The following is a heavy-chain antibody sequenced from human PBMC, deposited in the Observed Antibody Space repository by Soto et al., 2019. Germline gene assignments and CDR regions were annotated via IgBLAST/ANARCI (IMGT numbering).Heavy chain of an antibody. CDR1: GFTFSSYG. CDR2: ISYDGSNK. CDR3: AKAPAEGSSGWSSSHFDY. J-gene: IGHJ4*02. V-gene: IGHV3-30*18. D-gene: IGHD6-19*01. Sequence: GGSLRLSCAASGFTFSSYGMHWVRQAPGKGLEWVAVISYDGSNKYYADSVKGRFTISRDNSKNTLYLQMNSLRAEDRGVFSGAKAPAEGSSGWSSSHFDYWGQGTLVTVSS.